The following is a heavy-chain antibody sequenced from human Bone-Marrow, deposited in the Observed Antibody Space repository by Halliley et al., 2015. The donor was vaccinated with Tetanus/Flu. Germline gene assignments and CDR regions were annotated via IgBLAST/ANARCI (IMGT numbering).Heavy chain of an antibody. CDR1: GYSFSNQW. D-gene: IGHD6-19*01. CDR2: IYPGDSDT. CDR3: LRRRGGAWYFDY. J-gene: IGHJ4*02. Sequence: QLVQSGAEVRKSGESLKISCKGSGYSFSNQWIAWVRQMPGRGLEWMGIIYPGDSDTSHSPSFEGQVTMSADKSISTAYLQWNALKASDTAVYYCLRRRGGAWYFDYWGQGTLVTVSS. V-gene: IGHV5-51*03.